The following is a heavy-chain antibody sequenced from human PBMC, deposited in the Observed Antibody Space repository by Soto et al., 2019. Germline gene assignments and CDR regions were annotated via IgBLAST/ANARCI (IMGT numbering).Heavy chain of an antibody. V-gene: IGHV1-2*04. CDR2: INPNSGGT. D-gene: IGHD6-6*01. CDR1: GYTFTGYY. Sequence: ASVKVSCKASGYTFTGYYMHWVRQAPGQGLEWMGWINPNSGGTNYAQKFQGWVTMTRDTSISTAYLELSRLRSDDTAVYYCARGTRIAARPDFGYYYWGQGTLVTVSS. J-gene: IGHJ4*02. CDR3: ARGTRIAARPDFGYYY.